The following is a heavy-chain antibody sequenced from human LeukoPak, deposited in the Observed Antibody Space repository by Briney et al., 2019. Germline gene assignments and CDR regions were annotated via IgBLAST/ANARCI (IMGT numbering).Heavy chain of an antibody. Sequence: GGSLRLSCVASGFTFSEYSINWVRQAPGKGLEGVSFISSRSSSIYYADSVKGRFTISRDNAKKSLYLQMNSLRDEDTAVYYCARVGYDILTGFHYWGQGTLVTVSS. CDR3: ARVGYDILTGFHY. J-gene: IGHJ4*02. V-gene: IGHV3-48*02. D-gene: IGHD3-9*01. CDR2: ISSRSSSI. CDR1: GFTFSEYS.